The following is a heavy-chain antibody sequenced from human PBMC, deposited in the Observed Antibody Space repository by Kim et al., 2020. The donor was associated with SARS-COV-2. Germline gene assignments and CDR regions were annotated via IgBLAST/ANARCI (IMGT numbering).Heavy chain of an antibody. J-gene: IGHJ5*02. Sequence: ASVKVSCKASGYTFTSYDINWVRQATGQGLEWMGWMNPNSGNTGYAQKFQGRVTMTRNTSISTAYMELSSLRSEDTAVYYCARDSSGYYIRNWFDPWGQGTLVTVSS. CDR3: ARDSSGYYIRNWFDP. V-gene: IGHV1-8*01. CDR2: MNPNSGNT. CDR1: GYTFTSYD. D-gene: IGHD3-22*01.